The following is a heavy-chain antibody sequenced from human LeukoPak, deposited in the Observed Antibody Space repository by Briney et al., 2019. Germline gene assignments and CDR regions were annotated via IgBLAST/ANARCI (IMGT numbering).Heavy chain of an antibody. CDR1: GFTFSDFS. CDR3: AAVPYYYYDSSGYYRGGLNWFDP. Sequence: GGSLRLSCAASGFTFSDFSMSWIRQAPGKGLEWISYITGITVTMNYADSVKGRFTISRDNSKNTLYLQMNSLRAEDTAVYYCAAVPYYYYDSSGYYRGGLNWFDPWGQGTLVTVSS. J-gene: IGHJ5*02. CDR2: ITGITVTM. V-gene: IGHV3-11*04. D-gene: IGHD3-22*01.